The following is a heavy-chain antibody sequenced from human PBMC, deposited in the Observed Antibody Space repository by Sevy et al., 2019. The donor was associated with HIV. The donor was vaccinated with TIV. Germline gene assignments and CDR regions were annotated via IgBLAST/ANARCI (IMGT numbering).Heavy chain of an antibody. V-gene: IGHV4-59*01. CDR3: ARVDTALVHASDI. D-gene: IGHD5-18*01. CDR1: GDLSSFY. Sequence: LLQLPETLSLTCSVSGDLSSFYWTWIRQPPGKGLEWIGYISYTGNTNYNPSLKSRVTLSVDTSKNQFSLNLRSVTAADTAVYYCARVDTALVHASDIWGPGTMVTVSS. J-gene: IGHJ3*02. CDR2: ISYTGNT.